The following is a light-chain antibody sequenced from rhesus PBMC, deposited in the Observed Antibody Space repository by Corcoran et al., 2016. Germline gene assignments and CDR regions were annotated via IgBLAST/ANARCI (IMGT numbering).Light chain of an antibody. V-gene: IGKV3S9*01. CDR1: QSVSTY. Sequence: EIVMTQSPATLSLSPGERATLSCRASQSVSTYVAWYQQEPEQAPRLPIYGASTRATGIPDRFSGSGSGTDFTLIISSLEPEDVGLYFCQQYNNWNTFGQGTKVEIK. CDR2: GAS. J-gene: IGKJ2*01. CDR3: QQYNNWNT.